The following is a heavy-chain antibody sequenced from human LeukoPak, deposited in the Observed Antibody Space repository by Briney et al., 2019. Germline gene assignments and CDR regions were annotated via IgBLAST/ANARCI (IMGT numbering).Heavy chain of an antibody. Sequence: GGPLRLSCGASGFTFSSYNMNWVRQAPGKGLEVVLYMSCSSSDIYYADSVKGRFTISRDNSKNTLYLQMNSLRAEDTAVYYCARALRKYSSSWTDAFDIWGQGTVVTVSS. CDR1: GFTFSSYN. V-gene: IGHV3-21*01. D-gene: IGHD6-13*01. J-gene: IGHJ3*02. CDR2: MSCSSSDI. CDR3: ARALRKYSSSWTDAFDI.